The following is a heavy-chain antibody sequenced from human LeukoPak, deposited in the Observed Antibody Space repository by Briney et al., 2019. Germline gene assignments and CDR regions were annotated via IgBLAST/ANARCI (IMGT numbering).Heavy chain of an antibody. CDR3: AREREVEGAYDILTGYYNVIDYFDY. D-gene: IGHD3-9*01. CDR1: GGSISSYY. V-gene: IGHV4-4*07. CDR2: IYTSGST. J-gene: IGHJ4*02. Sequence: SETLSLTCTVSGGSISSYYWSWIRQPAGKGLEWIGRIYTSGSTNYNPSLKSRVTMSVDTSKNQFSLKLSSVTAADTAVYYCAREREVEGAYDILTGYYNVIDYFDYWGQGTLVTVSS.